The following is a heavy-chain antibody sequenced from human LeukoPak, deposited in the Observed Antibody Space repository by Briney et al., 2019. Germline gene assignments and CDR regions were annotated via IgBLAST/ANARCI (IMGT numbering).Heavy chain of an antibody. V-gene: IGHV4-4*02. CDR2: VNLQGST. D-gene: IGHD3-10*01. CDR1: GGSITSTNY. Sequence: SETLSLTCGVCGGSITSTNYRTWVRQPPGKGLEWNGEVNLQGSTNYNPSLMGRVAISVDMSASHISLQLTSVTAADTAVYYCAREGGSDRPLDYSGQGTLVTVSS. J-gene: IGHJ4*02. CDR3: AREGGSDRPLDY.